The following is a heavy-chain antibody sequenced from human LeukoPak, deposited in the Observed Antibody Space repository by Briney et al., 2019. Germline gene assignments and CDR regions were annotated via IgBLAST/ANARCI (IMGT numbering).Heavy chain of an antibody. CDR2: IYTSGST. Sequence: SETLSLTCTVSGGSISSGSYYWSWIRQPAGKGLEWTGRIYTSGSTNYNPSLKSRVTISVDTSKNQFSLKLSSVTAADTAVYYCARSNYYDSSGYSLFDYWGQGTLVTVSS. D-gene: IGHD3-22*01. J-gene: IGHJ4*02. CDR1: GGSISSGSYY. CDR3: ARSNYYDSSGYSLFDY. V-gene: IGHV4-61*02.